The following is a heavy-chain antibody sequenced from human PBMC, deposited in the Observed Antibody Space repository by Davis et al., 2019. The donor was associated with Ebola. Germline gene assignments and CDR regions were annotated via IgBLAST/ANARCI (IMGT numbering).Heavy chain of an antibody. V-gene: IGHV5-10-1*01. CDR3: AVSPYYYYGMDV. Sequence: GESLKISCKGSGYSFTSYWIGWARQMPGKGLGWMGRIDPSDSYTNYSPSFQGHVTISADKSISTAYLQWSSLKASDTAMYYCAVSPYYYYGMDVWGQGTTVTVSS. CDR1: GYSFTSYW. CDR2: IDPSDSYT. J-gene: IGHJ6*02.